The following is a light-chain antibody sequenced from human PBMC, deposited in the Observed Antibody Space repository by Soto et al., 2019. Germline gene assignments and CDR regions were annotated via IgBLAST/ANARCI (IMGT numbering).Light chain of an antibody. CDR1: SSNIGGNY. CDR3: AAWDDSLTVV. V-gene: IGLV1-47*01. J-gene: IGLJ2*01. CDR2: RND. Sequence: QSVLTQPPSASGTPGQGVTISCSGSSSNIGGNYVYWYQQLPGTAPKLLIYRNDQRPSGVPDRFSGSKSGTSASLAISGLRSEDEAAYHCAAWDDSLTVVFGGGTKVTVL.